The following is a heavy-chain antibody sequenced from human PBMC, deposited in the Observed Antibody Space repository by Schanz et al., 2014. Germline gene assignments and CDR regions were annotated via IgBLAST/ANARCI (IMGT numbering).Heavy chain of an antibody. CDR1: GFTFSDYY. CDR2: INGNGGIT. J-gene: IGHJ4*02. V-gene: IGHV3-11*04. D-gene: IGHD5-12*01. Sequence: VQLLESGGGLVQPGESLRLSCAASGFTFSDYYMTWIRQAPGKGLEWVSAINGNGGITYYADPVKGRFTISRDNAKNSLYLQMNSLRAEDTAVYYCARSRGFDSIFDFWGRGTLVTVSS. CDR3: ARSRGFDSIFDF.